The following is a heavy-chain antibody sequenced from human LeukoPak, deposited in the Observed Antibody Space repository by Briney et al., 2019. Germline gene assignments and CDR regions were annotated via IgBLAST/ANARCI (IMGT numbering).Heavy chain of an antibody. V-gene: IGHV3-23*01. CDR1: GFTFSSYV. CDR3: ATRGTTATNYLEY. J-gene: IGHJ4*02. Sequence: PGGSLRLSCAASGFTFSSYVMSWVRQAPGTGLEWVSTITATGGSTYYADSVKGRFTISRDNSKSTLHLQMHSLRVEDTAVYYCATRGTTATNYLEYWGQGTLVIASP. CDR2: ITATGGST. D-gene: IGHD1-1*01.